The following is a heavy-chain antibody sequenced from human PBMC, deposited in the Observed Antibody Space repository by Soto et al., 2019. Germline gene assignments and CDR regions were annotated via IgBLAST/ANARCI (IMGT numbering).Heavy chain of an antibody. J-gene: IGHJ4*02. CDR2: IYWDDDK. D-gene: IGHD5-18*01. CDR1: GFSLSTSGVC. V-gene: IGHV2-5*02. Sequence: QITLKESGPTLVKPTQTLTLTCTFSGFSLSTSGVCVGWIRQPPGKSLEWLALIYWDDDKCYSPSLNSRLTITKDISKNLVVLRMTDIYPVYVATYYCAQALSSYGSTGYFDYWGQGTLVTVSS. CDR3: AQALSSYGSTGYFDY.